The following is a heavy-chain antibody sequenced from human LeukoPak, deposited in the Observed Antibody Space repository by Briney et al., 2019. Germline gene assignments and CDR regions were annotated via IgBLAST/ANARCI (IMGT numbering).Heavy chain of an antibody. J-gene: IGHJ6*02. V-gene: IGHV3-21*01. D-gene: IGHD4-17*01. CDR1: GFTFSSYS. CDR3: ARADYGDYHYYYYGMDV. CDR2: ISSSSSYI. Sequence: GGSLRLSCAASGFTFSSYSMNWVRQAPGKGLEWVSSISSSSSYIYYADSVKGRFTISRDNAKNSLYLQVNSLRAEDTAVYYCARADYGDYHYYYYGMDVWGQGTTVTVSS.